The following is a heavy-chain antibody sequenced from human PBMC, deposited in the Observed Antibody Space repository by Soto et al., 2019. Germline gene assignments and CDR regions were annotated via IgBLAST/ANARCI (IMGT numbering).Heavy chain of an antibody. D-gene: IGHD4-17*01. CDR3: AHTVTTFCDY. V-gene: IGHV3-48*01. CDR2: LSSSSSTI. J-gene: IGHJ4*02. CDR1: GFTFSSYS. Sequence: EVQLVESGGGLVQPGGSLRLSCAASGFTFSSYSMNWVRQAPGKGLEWVSYLSSSSSTIYYAASAKGRVTISRDNAKNSLYLQMNSLRAEDTAGYYCAHTVTTFCDYWGQGTRVTVSS.